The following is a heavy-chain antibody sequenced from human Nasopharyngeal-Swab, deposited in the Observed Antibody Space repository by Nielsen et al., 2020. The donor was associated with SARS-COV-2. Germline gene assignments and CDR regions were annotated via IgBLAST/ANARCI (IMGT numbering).Heavy chain of an antibody. CDR2: VRYIGHT. Sequence: SETLSLPCTLSGCSIIRSSSFWAWLRQPPGQGLAWILIVRYIGHTYYNPSLKSQVTISVDTSKNQVSLNLNSVTAADTAVYYCARHGQFRTALRFLEGLEVWGPGTTVTVSS. CDR3: ARHGQFRTALRFLEGLEV. CDR1: GCSIIRSSSF. D-gene: IGHD3-3*01. J-gene: IGHJ6*02. V-gene: IGHV4-39*01.